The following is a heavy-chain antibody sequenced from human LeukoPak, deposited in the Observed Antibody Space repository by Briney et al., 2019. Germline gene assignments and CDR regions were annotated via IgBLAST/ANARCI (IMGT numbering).Heavy chain of an antibody. Sequence: GGSLRLSCAASGFTFRTSGMNWVRQAPGKGLEWVSYISSSGTTISYAQSVKGRFTITRDNAQNSLTLHMNTLRADDTAVYYCAKDGGTHFGHWGQGTLVTVSS. CDR2: ISSSGTTI. CDR3: AKDGGTHFGH. V-gene: IGHV3-48*01. J-gene: IGHJ4*02. D-gene: IGHD1-26*01. CDR1: GFTFRTSG.